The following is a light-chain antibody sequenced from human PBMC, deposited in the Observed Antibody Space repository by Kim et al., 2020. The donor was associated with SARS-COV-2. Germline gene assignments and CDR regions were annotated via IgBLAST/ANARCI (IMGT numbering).Light chain of an antibody. CDR2: LAS. CDR1: QGLLHSTGYTY. J-gene: IGKJ2*03. Sequence: DIVMTQSPLPLLVIPAEPASISCRSSQGLLHSTGYTYLDWNLQKPAQSPQLLIYLASNRASGVPDRYSGSGSDTYFTLKINRGGAGDCGVLYYARALQAPYSWGRGT. V-gene: IGKV2-28*01. CDR3: ARALQAPYS.